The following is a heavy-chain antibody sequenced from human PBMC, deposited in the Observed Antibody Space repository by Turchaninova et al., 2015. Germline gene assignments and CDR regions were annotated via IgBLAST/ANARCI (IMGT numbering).Heavy chain of an antibody. J-gene: IGHJ4*02. CDR1: GYSITNDYY. D-gene: IGHD5-24*01. CDR3: ARHRRDGYNLDY. Sequence: QLQLQESGPGLVKPSATLSLTCPVSGYSITNDYYGGLIRQPPWKGLEWIGTIYHSGNTYYNPSLKSRVTTSVDTSTNQFSLKLNSVTAADTAVYYCARHRRDGYNLDYWGQGTLVTVSS. CDR2: IYHSGNT. V-gene: IGHV4-38-2*01.